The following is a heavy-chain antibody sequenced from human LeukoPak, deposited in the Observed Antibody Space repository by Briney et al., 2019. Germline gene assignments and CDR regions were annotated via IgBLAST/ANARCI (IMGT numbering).Heavy chain of an antibody. Sequence: GESLQISCKVFGYSFTSYWIGWVRQMPGKGLEWMGFIYPGDSDTRYSPSFQGQVIISADKSITTAYLQWSSLKASDTAMYYCARSLSYYYMDVWGKGTTVTVSS. CDR3: ARSLSYYYMDV. J-gene: IGHJ6*03. CDR2: IYPGDSDT. CDR1: GYSFTSYW. D-gene: IGHD5/OR15-5a*01. V-gene: IGHV5-51*01.